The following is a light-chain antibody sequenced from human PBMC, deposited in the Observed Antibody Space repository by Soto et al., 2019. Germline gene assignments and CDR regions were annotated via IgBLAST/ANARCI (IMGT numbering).Light chain of an antibody. J-gene: IGKJ1*01. CDR1: QTIMTY. CDR2: AAS. Sequence: DIQMTQSPSSLSASVGDEVTITCRASQTIMTYLNWYQLKPGKPPRLLIYAASSLHSGVPSRFSGSGSGTDFTLTISSLQPEDFATYACQQSYNSPQTFGRGTKVDIK. V-gene: IGKV1-39*01. CDR3: QQSYNSPQT.